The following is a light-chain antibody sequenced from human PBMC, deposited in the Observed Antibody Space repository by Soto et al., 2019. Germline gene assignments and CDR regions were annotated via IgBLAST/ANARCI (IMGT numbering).Light chain of an antibody. CDR2: GNS. V-gene: IGLV1-40*01. Sequence: QAVVTQPPSVSGAPGQRVTISCTGSSSNIGAGYDVHWYQQLPGTAPKLLIYGNSNRPSGVPDRFSGSKSGTSASLAITGLQAEDEADYYCQSYDSSLSAWVFGGGTKLTFL. CDR3: QSYDSSLSAWV. J-gene: IGLJ3*02. CDR1: SSNIGAGYD.